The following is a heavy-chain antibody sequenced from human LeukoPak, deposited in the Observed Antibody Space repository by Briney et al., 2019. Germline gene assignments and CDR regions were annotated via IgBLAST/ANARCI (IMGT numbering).Heavy chain of an antibody. CDR2: ISSSSSYI. CDR1: GFTFSSYS. J-gene: IGHJ3*02. V-gene: IGHV3-21*01. Sequence: GGSLRLSCAASGFTFSSYSMNWVRQAPGKGLEWVSSISSSSSYIYYADSVKGRFTISRDNAKNSLYLQMNSLRAEDTAVYYCARDGHTAVVGSWGAFDIWGQGTMVTVSS. D-gene: IGHD5-18*01. CDR3: ARDGHTAVVGSWGAFDI.